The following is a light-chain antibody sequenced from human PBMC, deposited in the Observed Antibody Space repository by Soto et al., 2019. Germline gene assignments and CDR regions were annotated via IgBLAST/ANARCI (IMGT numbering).Light chain of an antibody. CDR2: VAS. Sequence: EIVLTQSPGTLSLSPGERATLSCRASQSVTKNYLAWYQQRLGQAPRLVISVASNRATGISDRFSGSGSGTEFTLTISSLQSEDFAVYYCQQYNNWPPWTFGQGTKVEIK. J-gene: IGKJ1*01. CDR3: QQYNNWPPWT. V-gene: IGKV3D-15*01. CDR1: QSVTKN.